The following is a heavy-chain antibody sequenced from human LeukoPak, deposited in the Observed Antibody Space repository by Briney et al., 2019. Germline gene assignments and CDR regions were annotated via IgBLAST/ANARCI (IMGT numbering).Heavy chain of an antibody. Sequence: PGGSLRLSCAASGFTVSSNYMSWVRQAPGKGLEWVSVIYSGGSTYYADSVKGRFTISRHNSKNTLYLQMNSLRADDTAVYYCARDPDCSSTSCYGERFDPWGQGTLVTVSS. J-gene: IGHJ5*02. D-gene: IGHD2-2*01. V-gene: IGHV3-53*04. CDR2: IYSGGST. CDR1: GFTVSSNY. CDR3: ARDPDCSSTSCYGERFDP.